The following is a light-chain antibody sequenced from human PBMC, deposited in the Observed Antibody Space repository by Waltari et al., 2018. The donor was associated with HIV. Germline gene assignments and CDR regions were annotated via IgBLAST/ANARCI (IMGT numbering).Light chain of an antibody. J-gene: IGLJ3*02. V-gene: IGLV1-44*01. CDR3: AAWHDSLNGPV. CDR1: SSNIGSNP. Sequence: QSLLTQPPSASGTPGQRVTLSCSGSSSNIGSNPVNWFRHVPGTAPELLIYNNNQRPRGVADRVSGARAGTSAALAISGLQSEDEADYYGAAWHDSLNGPVFGGGTKLTVL. CDR2: NNN.